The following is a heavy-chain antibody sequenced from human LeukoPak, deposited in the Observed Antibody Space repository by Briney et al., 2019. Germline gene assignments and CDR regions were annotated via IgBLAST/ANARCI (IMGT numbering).Heavy chain of an antibody. Sequence: PGGSLRLSCAASGFTFSSDAMSWVRQAPGKGLEWVSAISGSGGSTYYADSVKGRFTISRDNSKNTLYLQMNSLRAEDTAVYYCAKVGYSYYYYYMDVWGKGTTVTVSS. CDR3: AKVGYSYYYYYMDV. V-gene: IGHV3-23*01. J-gene: IGHJ6*03. D-gene: IGHD2-21*01. CDR2: ISGSGGST. CDR1: GFTFSSDA.